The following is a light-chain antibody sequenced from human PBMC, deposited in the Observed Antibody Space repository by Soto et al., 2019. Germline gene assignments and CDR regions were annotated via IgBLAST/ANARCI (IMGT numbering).Light chain of an antibody. CDR2: DNH. J-gene: IGLJ3*02. Sequence: QSVLTHPPSASGTPGQRVTISCSGSSSNIGSNSVNWYQQLPGTAPKVVIYDNHQRPSGVPDRFSGSKSGTSASLGISGLQPDDEADYYFASWDNSLNGLVFGGGTKLTVL. CDR3: ASWDNSLNGLV. V-gene: IGLV1-44*01. CDR1: SSNIGSNS.